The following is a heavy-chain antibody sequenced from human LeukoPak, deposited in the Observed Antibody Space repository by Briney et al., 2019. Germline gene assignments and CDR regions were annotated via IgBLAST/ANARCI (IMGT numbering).Heavy chain of an antibody. J-gene: IGHJ5*02. Sequence: PSETLSLTCTVSGGSISSYYWSWIRQPAGKGLEWIGRIYTSGSTNYNPSLKSRVTMSVDTSKNQFSLKLSSVTAADTAVYYCARDAHGGVPTVAAGLYNWFDPWGQGTLVTVSS. CDR3: ARDAHGGVPTVAAGLYNWFDP. D-gene: IGHD6-19*01. V-gene: IGHV4-4*07. CDR1: GGSISSYY. CDR2: IYTSGST.